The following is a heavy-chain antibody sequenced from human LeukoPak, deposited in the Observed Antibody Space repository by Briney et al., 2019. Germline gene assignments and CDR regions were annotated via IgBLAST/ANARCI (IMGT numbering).Heavy chain of an antibody. CDR2: INPNSGGT. CDR1: GYTFTGYY. CDR3: ARTAAAGTSQFYMRPFDP. V-gene: IGHV1-2*02. D-gene: IGHD6-13*01. Sequence: ASVKVSCKASGYTFTGYYMHWVRQAPGQGLEWMGWINPNSGGTNYAQKFQGRVTVTRDTSISAAYMELSRLRSDDTAMYYCARTAAAGTSQFYMRPFDPWGQGTLVTVSS. J-gene: IGHJ5*02.